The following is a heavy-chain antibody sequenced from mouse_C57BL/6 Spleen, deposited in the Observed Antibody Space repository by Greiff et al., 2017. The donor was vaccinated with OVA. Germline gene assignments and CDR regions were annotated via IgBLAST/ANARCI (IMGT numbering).Heavy chain of an antibody. D-gene: IGHD1-1*01. CDR1: GFTFTDYY. CDR3: ARSPLITTVVGFDY. Sequence: DVMLVESGGGLVQPGGSLSLSCAASGFTFTDYYMSWVRQPPGKALEWLGFIRNKANGYTTEYSASVKGRFTISRDNSQSILYLQMNALRAEDSATYYCARSPLITTVVGFDYWGQGTTLTVSS. V-gene: IGHV7-3*01. CDR2: IRNKANGYTT. J-gene: IGHJ2*01.